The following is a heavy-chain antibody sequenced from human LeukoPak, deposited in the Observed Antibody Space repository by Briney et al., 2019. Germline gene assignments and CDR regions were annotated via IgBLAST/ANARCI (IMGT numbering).Heavy chain of an antibody. V-gene: IGHV3-21*01. J-gene: IGHJ4*02. D-gene: IGHD6-13*01. CDR3: ASAGIAAAGRLN. Sequence: GGSLRLSCAASEFTFSSYSMNWVRQAPGKGLEWVSSISSSSSYIYYADSVKGRFTISRDNAKNSLYLQMNSLRAEDTAVYYCASAGIAAAGRLNRGQGTLVTVSS. CDR1: EFTFSSYS. CDR2: ISSSSSYI.